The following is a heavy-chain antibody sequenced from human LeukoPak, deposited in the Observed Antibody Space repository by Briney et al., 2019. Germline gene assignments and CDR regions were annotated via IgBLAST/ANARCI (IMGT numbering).Heavy chain of an antibody. Sequence: AXGKGLEWVAFIRYDGSNKYYADSVKGRFTISRDNSKNTLYLQMNSLRADDTAVYYCAKDRNYFDYWGQGTLVTVSS. V-gene: IGHV3-30*02. J-gene: IGHJ4*02. CDR2: IRYDGSNK. CDR3: AKDRNYFDY.